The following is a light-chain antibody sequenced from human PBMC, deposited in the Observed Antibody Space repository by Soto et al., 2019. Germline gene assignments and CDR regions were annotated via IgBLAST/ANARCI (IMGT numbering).Light chain of an antibody. V-gene: IGKV3-11*01. CDR2: GAS. Sequence: EIVLTQSPATLSLSPGERATLSCRASQSLSGTLAWFQQKPGQPPRLLIYGASNRATGIPARFTASGSGTDFTLTISSLEPEAFEVYYCQQRTLWPRTFGQGTKVEIK. CDR3: QQRTLWPRT. J-gene: IGKJ1*01. CDR1: QSLSGT.